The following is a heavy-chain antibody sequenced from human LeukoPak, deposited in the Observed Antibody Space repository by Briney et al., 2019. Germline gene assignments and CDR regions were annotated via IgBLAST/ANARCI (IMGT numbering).Heavy chain of an antibody. CDR2: INHSGST. CDR3: ARAPGGYGSGSRGAFDI. D-gene: IGHD3-10*01. V-gene: IGHV4-34*01. J-gene: IGHJ3*02. CDR1: GGSFSGYY. Sequence: SETLSLTCAVYGGSFSGYYWSWIRQPPGKGLEWIGEINHSGSTNYNPSLKSRVTISVDTSKNQFSLRLSSVTAADTAVYYCARAPGGYGSGSRGAFDIWGQGTMVTVSS.